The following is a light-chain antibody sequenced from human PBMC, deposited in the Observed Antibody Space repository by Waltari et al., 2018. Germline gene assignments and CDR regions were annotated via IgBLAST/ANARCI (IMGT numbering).Light chain of an antibody. V-gene: IGKV3-20*01. CDR2: GAS. J-gene: IGKJ1*01. CDR1: QSVTRS. CDR3: QHYVSLPAT. Sequence: EIVLTQSPGTLSLSPGERANLSCRAIQSVTRSLAWYQQKPGQAPRLLIYGASSRATGIPDRFSGGGSGTDFSLTISRLEPEDFAMYYCQHYVSLPATFGQGTKVEIK.